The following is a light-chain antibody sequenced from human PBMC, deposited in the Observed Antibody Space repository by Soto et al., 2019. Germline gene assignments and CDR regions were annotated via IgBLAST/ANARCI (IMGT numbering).Light chain of an antibody. V-gene: IGKV3-15*01. CDR1: ESVSDN. CDR2: RAS. CDR3: QQYNNWPPIT. Sequence: EIVLTQSPGTLSLSPGERATLSCRASESVSDNYLAWYQQRSGQAPRLLIYRASARATGVPDRFSGSGSGTELTLTISSLQSEDFAVYYCQQYNNWPPITFGQGTRLEIK. J-gene: IGKJ5*01.